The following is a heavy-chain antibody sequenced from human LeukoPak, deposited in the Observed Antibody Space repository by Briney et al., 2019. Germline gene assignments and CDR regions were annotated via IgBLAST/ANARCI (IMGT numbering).Heavy chain of an antibody. CDR1: GYSFTNYW. D-gene: IGHD1-26*01. V-gene: IGHV5-51*01. J-gene: IGHJ4*02. Sequence: GESLKISCKGSGYSFTNYWIGWVRQMPGKGLEWMGIIYPGDSDTRYGPSFQGQVIISTDKSINTAYLQWSSLKASDTAMYFCTIRYSGSYNDYWGQGTLVTVSS. CDR2: IYPGDSDT. CDR3: TIRYSGSYNDY.